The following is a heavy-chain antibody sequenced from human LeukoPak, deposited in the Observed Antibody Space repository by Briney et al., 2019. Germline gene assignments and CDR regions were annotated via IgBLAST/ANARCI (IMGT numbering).Heavy chain of an antibody. CDR3: ARPPESSGYYFLDY. CDR2: INHSGST. D-gene: IGHD3-22*01. CDR1: GGSFSGYY. Sequence: SETLSLTCAVYGGSFSGYYWSWIRQPPGKGLEWIGEINHSGSTNYNPSLKSRVTISVDTSKNQFSLKLSSVTAADTAVYYCARPPESSGYYFLDYWGQGTLVTVSS. V-gene: IGHV4-34*01. J-gene: IGHJ4*02.